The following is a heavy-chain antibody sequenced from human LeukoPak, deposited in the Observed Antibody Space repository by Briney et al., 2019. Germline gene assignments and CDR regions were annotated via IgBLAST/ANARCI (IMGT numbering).Heavy chain of an antibody. CDR3: ARQESHFDWLLGNDVPFDY. CDR2: ISAYNGNT. D-gene: IGHD3-9*01. CDR1: GYTFTSYG. V-gene: IGHV1-18*01. Sequence: ASVKVSCKASGYTFTSYGISWVRQTPGRGLEWMGWISAYNGNTNYAQKLQGRVTMTTDTSTSTAYMELRSLRSDDTAVYYCARQESHFDWLLGNDVPFDYWGQGTLVTVSS. J-gene: IGHJ4*02.